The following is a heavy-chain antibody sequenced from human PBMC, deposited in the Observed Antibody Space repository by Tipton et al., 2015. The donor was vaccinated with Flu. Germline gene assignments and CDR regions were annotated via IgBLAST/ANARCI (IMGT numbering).Heavy chain of an antibody. Sequence: GLVKPSETLSLTCTVSGGSISSSSYYWGWIRQPPGKGLEWIGSIYYSGSTYYNPSLKSRVTISVDTSKNQFSLKLSSVTAADTAVYYCARSSGWSHSDYWGQGTLVTVSS. CDR2: IYYSGST. J-gene: IGHJ4*02. CDR3: ARSSGWSHSDY. D-gene: IGHD6-19*01. CDR1: GGSISSSSYY. V-gene: IGHV4-39*07.